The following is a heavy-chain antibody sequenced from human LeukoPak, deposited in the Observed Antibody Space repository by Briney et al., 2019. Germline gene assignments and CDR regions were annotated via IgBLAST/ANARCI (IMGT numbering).Heavy chain of an antibody. V-gene: IGHV1-8*01. CDR3: ARGPPMRLRLGYWFDP. J-gene: IGHJ5*02. CDR2: MNPNSGNT. CDR1: GYTFTSYD. D-gene: IGHD5-12*01. Sequence: ASVKVSCKASGYTFTSYDINWVRQATGQGLEWMEWMNPNSGNTGYAQKFQGRVTMTRNTSISTAYMELSSLRSEDTAVYYCARGPPMRLRLGYWFDPWGQGTLVTVSS.